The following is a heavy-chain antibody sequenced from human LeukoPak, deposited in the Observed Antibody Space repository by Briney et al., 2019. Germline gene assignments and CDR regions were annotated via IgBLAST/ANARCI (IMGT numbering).Heavy chain of an antibody. Sequence: SETLSLTCAVYGGSFNGYYWSWIRQPPGKGLEWIGEINHSGSTNYNPSLKSRVTISVDTSKNQFSLKLSSVTAADTAVYYCARVPGKYSYGSEYFDYWGQGTLVTVSS. V-gene: IGHV4-34*01. J-gene: IGHJ4*02. CDR2: INHSGST. CDR3: ARVPGKYSYGSEYFDY. CDR1: GGSFNGYY. D-gene: IGHD5-18*01.